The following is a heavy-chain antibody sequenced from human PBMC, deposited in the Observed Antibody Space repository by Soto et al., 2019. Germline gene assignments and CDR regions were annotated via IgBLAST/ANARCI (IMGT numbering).Heavy chain of an antibody. CDR2: IYPCDSDT. Sequence: XESLKISSKGAGYTFSSYWLVWVRQVPGKGLEWMGIIYPCDSDTRYSTSFQGQVTLSADKSLSTAYLQWSSLKVSDTAMYYCARRPRSGAYPDAFDIWGQGTMVT. J-gene: IGHJ3*02. D-gene: IGHD1-26*01. CDR3: ARRPRSGAYPDAFDI. V-gene: IGHV5-51*01. CDR1: GYTFSSYW.